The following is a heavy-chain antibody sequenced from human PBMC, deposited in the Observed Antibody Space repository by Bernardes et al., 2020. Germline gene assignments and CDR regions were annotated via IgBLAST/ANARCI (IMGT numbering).Heavy chain of an antibody. CDR2: LSNDGGTT. D-gene: IGHD2-8*01. J-gene: IGHJ4*02. Sequence: GGSLRLSCSASGFSFGTYAMHWVRQAPGKGLEYVSALSNDGGTTYYADSVKDRFTISRDNSKNTLYLQMSSLRPEDTAVYYCVKSMLGVGYDYWGQGTLVTVSS. CDR1: GFSFGTYA. CDR3: VKSMLGVGYDY. V-gene: IGHV3-64D*06.